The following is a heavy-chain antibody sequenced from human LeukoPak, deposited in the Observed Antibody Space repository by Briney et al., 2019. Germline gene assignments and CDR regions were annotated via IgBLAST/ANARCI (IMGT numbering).Heavy chain of an antibody. D-gene: IGHD3-22*01. Sequence: ASVKVSCKASGYTFTGYYMHWVRQALGQGLEWMGWINPNSGGTNYAQKFQERVTITRDMSTSTAYMELSSLRSEDTAVYYCAASSDSSGYYFDYWGQGTLVTVSS. V-gene: IGHV1-2*02. CDR1: GYTFTGYY. J-gene: IGHJ4*02. CDR3: AASSDSSGYYFDY. CDR2: INPNSGGT.